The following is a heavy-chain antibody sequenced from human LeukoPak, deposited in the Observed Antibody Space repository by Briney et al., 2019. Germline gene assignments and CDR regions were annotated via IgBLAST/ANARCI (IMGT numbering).Heavy chain of an antibody. V-gene: IGHV4-38-2*02. J-gene: IGHJ5*02. Sequence: PSETLSLTCTVSGYSISSGYYWGWIRQPPGKGLEWIGSIYHRGTTNHNPSLRSRVTVSVDTSKNQFSLNLTSVTAADTAVYYCARDCSGVACQSTSWGQGILVTVSS. CDR1: GYSISSGYY. CDR2: IYHRGTT. CDR3: ARDCSGVACQSTS. D-gene: IGHD2-15*01.